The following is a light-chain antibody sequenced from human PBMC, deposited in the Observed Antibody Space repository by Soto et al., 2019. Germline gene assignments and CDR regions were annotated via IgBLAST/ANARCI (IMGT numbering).Light chain of an antibody. Sequence: QFPNNMAMTAGKAITYSCGASQSVRNNLAWYQQRPGQAPRLLIHYASTRASDIPARFSGSGSGTNFTLAISSLQSEDFAVYYCQQYAYLPETFCQG. CDR1: QSVRNN. CDR2: YAS. CDR3: QQYAYLPET. V-gene: IGKV3D-15*01. J-gene: IGKJ1*01.